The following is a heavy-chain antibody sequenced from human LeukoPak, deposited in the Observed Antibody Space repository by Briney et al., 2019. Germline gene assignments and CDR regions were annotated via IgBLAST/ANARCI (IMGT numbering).Heavy chain of an antibody. CDR2: IKSKTDGGTT. CDR1: GFTFSNAW. CDR3: TTDRLRYYDYVGGSLSTGY. Sequence: GGSLRLSCAASGFTFSNAWMSWVRQAPGKGLEWVGRIKSKTDGGTTDYAAPVKGRFTISRDDSKNTLYLQMNSLKTEDTAVYYCTTDRLRYYDYVGGSLSTGYWGQGPLVTVS. J-gene: IGHJ4*02. D-gene: IGHD3-16*01. V-gene: IGHV3-15*01.